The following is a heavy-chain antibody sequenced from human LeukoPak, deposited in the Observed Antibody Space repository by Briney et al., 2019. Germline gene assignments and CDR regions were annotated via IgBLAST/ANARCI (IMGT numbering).Heavy chain of an antibody. J-gene: IGHJ4*02. Sequence: ASVKVSCKASGYTFTGYYMHWVRQAPGQGLEWMGWINPNSGGTNYAQKFQGRVTMTRDTSISTAYMELSRLRSDDTAVYYCARGGYCSSTSCRANFGYWGQGTLVTVSS. D-gene: IGHD2-2*03. CDR1: GYTFTGYY. CDR3: ARGGYCSSTSCRANFGY. CDR2: INPNSGGT. V-gene: IGHV1-2*02.